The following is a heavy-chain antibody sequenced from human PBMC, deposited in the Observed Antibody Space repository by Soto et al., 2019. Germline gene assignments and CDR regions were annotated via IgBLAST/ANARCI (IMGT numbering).Heavy chain of an antibody. V-gene: IGHV3-33*01. CDR2: IWSDGNNR. CDR3: VRGDNWNDEASDY. CDR1: GFMFSNHG. J-gene: IGHJ4*02. Sequence: QVQLVESGGGVVQPGRSLRLSCAASGFMFSNHGMHWVRQAPGKGLEWVAVIWSDGNNRYYADSVKGRFTISRDNSKNTVSLQMNILRAEDTAVYYCVRGDNWNDEASDYWGQGTLVTVSS. D-gene: IGHD1-1*01.